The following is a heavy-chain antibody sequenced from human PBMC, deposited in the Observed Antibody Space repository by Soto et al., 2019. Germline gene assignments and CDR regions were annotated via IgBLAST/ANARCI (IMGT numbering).Heavy chain of an antibody. V-gene: IGHV3-30-3*01. J-gene: IGHJ4*02. CDR2: TSPSGGTK. CDR1: EVDFSKNV. Sequence: GGSMRVAREATEVDFSKNVLHWVRQAPGKGLEWVAVTSPSGGTKFYTDSVKGRFTISRDNSKNTLYLQMNSLRPEDTAMYSCVLDKILGDPDYFHHWGQGT. CDR3: VLDKILGDPDYFHH. D-gene: IGHD2-2*03.